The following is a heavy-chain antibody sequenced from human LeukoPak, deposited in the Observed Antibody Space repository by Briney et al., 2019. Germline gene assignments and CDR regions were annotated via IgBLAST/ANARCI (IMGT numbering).Heavy chain of an antibody. D-gene: IGHD1-26*01. CDR2: ISYDGSNK. CDR3: ARIASGSYPDFYFDL. CDR1: GFTFSSYA. Sequence: GGSLRLSCAASGFTFSSYAMHWVRQAPGKGLEWVAVISYDGSNKYYADSVKGRFTISRDNSKNTLYLQMNSLRAEDTAVYYCARIASGSYPDFYFDLWGRGTLVTVSS. J-gene: IGHJ2*01. V-gene: IGHV3-30-3*01.